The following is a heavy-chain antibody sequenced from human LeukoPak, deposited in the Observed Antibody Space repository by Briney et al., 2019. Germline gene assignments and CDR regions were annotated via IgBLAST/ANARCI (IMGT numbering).Heavy chain of an antibody. CDR3: ARLTPYSGSPLGDY. Sequence: PSETLSLTCTVSSGSISSSSNFWGWIRQPPGKGLEWIGSISYSGSTYYNPSLKSRVTISVDTSKNQFSLKLSSVTAADTAVYYCARLTPYSGSPLGDYWGQGTLVTVSS. V-gene: IGHV4-39*01. J-gene: IGHJ4*02. D-gene: IGHD1-26*01. CDR1: SGSISSSSNF. CDR2: ISYSGST.